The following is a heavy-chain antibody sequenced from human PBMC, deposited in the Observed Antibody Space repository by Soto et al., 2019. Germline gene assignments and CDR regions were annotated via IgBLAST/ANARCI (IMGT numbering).Heavy chain of an antibody. V-gene: IGHV3-48*02. J-gene: IGHJ6*01. Sequence: GGSLRLSCAASGFTFSSYSMNWVRQAPGKGLEWVSYISSSSSTIYYADSGKGRLTLSVDIAKNLLYLQMNSLRDEDTAVYYCARGQDIVLMVYAPYGMDVWGQGTTVTVSS. CDR2: ISSSSSTI. CDR3: ARGQDIVLMVYAPYGMDV. CDR1: GFTFSSYS. D-gene: IGHD2-8*01.